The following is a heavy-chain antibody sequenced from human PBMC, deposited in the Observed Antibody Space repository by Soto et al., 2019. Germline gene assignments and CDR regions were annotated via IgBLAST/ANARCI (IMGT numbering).Heavy chain of an antibody. V-gene: IGHV4-30-2*01. D-gene: IGHD2-21*01. CDR2: IYHSGST. J-gene: IGHJ4*02. Sequence: QRQLQESGSGLVKPSQTLSLTCAVSGGSISSGGYSWSWIRQPPGKGLEWIGYIYHSGSTYYNPSLKRRVTIAVDGSKNQFSLKLSSVTAADTAVYFCARGNVVAIDYWGQGTLVAVSS. CDR3: ARGNVVAIDY. CDR1: GGSISSGGYS.